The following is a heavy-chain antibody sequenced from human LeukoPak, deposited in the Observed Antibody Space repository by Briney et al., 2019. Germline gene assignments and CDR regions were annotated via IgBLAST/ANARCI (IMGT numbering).Heavy chain of an antibody. V-gene: IGHV4-39*07. Sequence: SETLSLTCTVSGGSISSSSYYWGWIRQPPGKGLEWIGSIYYSGSTYYNPSLKSRVTISVDTSKDQFSLKLSSVTAADTAVYYCARVLNCSGGSCYHNFDYWGQGTLVTVSS. CDR3: ARVLNCSGGSCYHNFDY. CDR2: IYYSGST. D-gene: IGHD2-15*01. CDR1: GGSISSSSYY. J-gene: IGHJ4*02.